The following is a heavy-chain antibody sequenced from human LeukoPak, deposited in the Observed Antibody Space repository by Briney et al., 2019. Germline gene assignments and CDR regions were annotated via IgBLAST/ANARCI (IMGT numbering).Heavy chain of an antibody. CDR2: IYYSGST. CDR3: ARHPYGGNSDFDY. V-gene: IGHV4-59*08. J-gene: IGHJ4*02. CDR1: GGSISSYY. D-gene: IGHD4-23*01. Sequence: SETLSLTCTVSGGSISSYYWSWIRQPPGKGLEWIGYIYYSGSTKYNPSLKSRVTISVDTSQSQFSLRLSSVTAADTAMYYCARHPYGGNSDFDYWGQGTLVTVSS.